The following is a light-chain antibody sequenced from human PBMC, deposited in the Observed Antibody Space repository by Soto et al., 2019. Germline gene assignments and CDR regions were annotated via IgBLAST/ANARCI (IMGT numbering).Light chain of an antibody. CDR2: DVS. CDR1: STDIGSYNY. Sequence: QSELTQPASLSVSPGQSITISCTGTSTDIGSYNYVSWYQQHPGKAPKLMIFDVSYRPSGISDRFSGSKSGNTASLTISGLQPEDEADYYCSSYGASSTLFGGGTKVTVL. J-gene: IGLJ2*01. V-gene: IGLV2-14*03. CDR3: SSYGASSTL.